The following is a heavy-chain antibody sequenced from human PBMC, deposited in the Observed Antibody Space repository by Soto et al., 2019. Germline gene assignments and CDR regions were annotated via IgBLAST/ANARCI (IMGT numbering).Heavy chain of an antibody. D-gene: IGHD4-17*01. Sequence: SETLSLTCAVYGGSFSGYYWSWIRQPPGKGLEWIGEINHSGSTNYNPSLKSRVTISVDTSKNQFSLKLSSVTAADTAVYYCARGFPPSPVTTGGSYYVDYWGQGTLVTVSS. CDR2: INHSGST. CDR3: ARGFPPSPVTTGGSYYVDY. V-gene: IGHV4-34*01. CDR1: GGSFSGYY. J-gene: IGHJ4*02.